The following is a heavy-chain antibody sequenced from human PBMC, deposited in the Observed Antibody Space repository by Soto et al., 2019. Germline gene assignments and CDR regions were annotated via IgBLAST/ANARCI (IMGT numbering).Heavy chain of an antibody. CDR3: ARDGRIAAAGRGLGY. CDR1: GYTFTGYY. CDR2: INPNSGGT. Sequence: ASVKVSCKASGYTFTGYYMHWVRQAPGQGLEWMGWINPNSGGTNYAQKFQGWVTMTRDTSISTAYMELSRLRSDDTAVYYCARDGRIAAAGRGLGYWGQRPLVTVSS. V-gene: IGHV1-2*04. D-gene: IGHD6-13*01. J-gene: IGHJ4*02.